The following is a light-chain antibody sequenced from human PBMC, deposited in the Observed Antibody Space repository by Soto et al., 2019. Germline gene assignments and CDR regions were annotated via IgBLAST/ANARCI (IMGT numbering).Light chain of an antibody. CDR3: GTWHDSLSVEV. CDR1: SATIGYNF. J-gene: IGLJ2*01. V-gene: IGLV1-51*01. Sequence: QSVLTQPPSVSAAPGQKVTISCSGSSATIGYNFVSWYQQLPGTAPKLLIYENSKRPSGIPDRFSGSKSGTSATLGITGLQTGDEADYFCGTWHDSLSVEVFGGGTQLTVL. CDR2: ENS.